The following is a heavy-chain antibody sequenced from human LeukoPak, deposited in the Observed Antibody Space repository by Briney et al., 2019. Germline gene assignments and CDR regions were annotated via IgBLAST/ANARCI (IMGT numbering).Heavy chain of an antibody. CDR3: ARATARVKYYYYYMDV. J-gene: IGHJ6*03. CDR2: IYHSGST. Sequence: SQTLSLTCAVSGGSISSGGYSWSWIRQPPGKGLEWIGYIYHSGSTYYNPSLKSRVTISVDTSKNQFSLKLSSVTAADTAVYYCARATARVKYYYYYMDVWGKGTTVTVSS. V-gene: IGHV4-30-2*01. D-gene: IGHD1-26*01. CDR1: GGSISSGGYS.